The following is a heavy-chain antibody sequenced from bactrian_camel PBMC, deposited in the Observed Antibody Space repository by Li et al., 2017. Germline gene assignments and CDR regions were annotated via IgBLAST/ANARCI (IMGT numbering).Heavy chain of an antibody. CDR2: IDCDGIT. Sequence: HVQLVESGGGSVQAGGSLRLSCVASGYTASRYCMAWFRQGPGKEREGVAAIDCDGITSAADSVKGRFTISKDNAKNTLYLQMDSLKSEDTAMYYCAASFQLPCLGMNERAYDYWGQGTQVTVSS. CDR1: GYTASRYC. J-gene: IGHJ4*01. V-gene: IGHV3S26*01. CDR3: AASFQLPCLGMNERAYDY. D-gene: IGHD5*01.